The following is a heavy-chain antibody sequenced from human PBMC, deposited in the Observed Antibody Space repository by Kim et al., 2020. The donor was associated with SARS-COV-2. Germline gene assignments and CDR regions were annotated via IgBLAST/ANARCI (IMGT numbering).Heavy chain of an antibody. Sequence: ETLSLTCTVSGGSISSYYWSWIRQPPGKGLEWIGYIYYSGSTNYNPSLKSRVTISVDTSKNQFSLKLSSVTAADTAVYYCARKNYYTIAVAYYYYYMDVWGKGTTVTVSS. CDR3: ARKNYYTIAVAYYYYYMDV. CDR2: IYYSGST. J-gene: IGHJ6*03. D-gene: IGHD6-19*01. V-gene: IGHV4-59*08. CDR1: GGSISSYY.